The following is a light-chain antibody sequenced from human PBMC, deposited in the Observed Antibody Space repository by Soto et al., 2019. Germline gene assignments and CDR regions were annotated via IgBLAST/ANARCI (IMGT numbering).Light chain of an antibody. V-gene: IGLV1-51*01. CDR3: GTWDSSLSACNHV. CDR2: DNN. CDR1: SSNIGNNY. Sequence: QSVLTQPPSVSAAPGQKVTISCSGSSSNIGNNYVSWYQQLPGTAPKLLIYDNNKRPSGIPDRFSGSKSGTSATLGITGLQTGDEADYYCGTWDSSLSACNHVFRTGTKVTDL. J-gene: IGLJ1*01.